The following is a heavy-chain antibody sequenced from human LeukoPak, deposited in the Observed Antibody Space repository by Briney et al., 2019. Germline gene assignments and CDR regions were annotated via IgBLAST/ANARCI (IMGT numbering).Heavy chain of an antibody. D-gene: IGHD6-19*01. V-gene: IGHV4-4*07. CDR1: GGSISSYY. J-gene: IGHJ4*02. Sequence: SETLSLTCTVSGGSISSYYWSWIRQPAGKGLEWIGRIYTSGSTNYNPSLKSRVTISVDTSKNQFSLKLSSVTAADTAVYYCARDRQWLVQGIFDYWGQGTLVTVSS. CDR3: ARDRQWLVQGIFDY. CDR2: IYTSGST.